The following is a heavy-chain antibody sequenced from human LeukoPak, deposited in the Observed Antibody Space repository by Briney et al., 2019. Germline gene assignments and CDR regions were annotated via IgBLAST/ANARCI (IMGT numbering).Heavy chain of an antibody. Sequence: GGSLRLSCAASGFTFSSYGMHWVRQAPGKGLEWVAVIGYDGSNKYYADSVKGRFTISRDNSKNTLYLQMNSLRAEDTAVYYCARDGSIAARHAGWFDPWGQGTLVTVSS. D-gene: IGHD6-6*01. J-gene: IGHJ5*02. CDR2: IGYDGSNK. V-gene: IGHV3-33*01. CDR3: ARDGSIAARHAGWFDP. CDR1: GFTFSSYG.